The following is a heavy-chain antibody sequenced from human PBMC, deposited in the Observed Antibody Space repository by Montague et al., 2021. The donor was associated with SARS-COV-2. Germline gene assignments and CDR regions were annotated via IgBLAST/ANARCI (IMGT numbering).Heavy chain of an antibody. V-gene: IGHV4-34*01. CDR3: ARWDPQTLTLIGLRGKSASDY. J-gene: IGHJ4*02. CDR2: INHSGTT. D-gene: IGHD4-23*01. CDR1: GGSFSGYY. Sequence: SETLSLTCAVYGGSFSGYYWTWIRQSPGKGLEWIAEINHSGTTNYNFNPSLRSRVTISVDTSKSQFSLKLTSVTAADTGVYYCARWDPQTLTLIGLRGKSASDYWGQGTLSPSPQ.